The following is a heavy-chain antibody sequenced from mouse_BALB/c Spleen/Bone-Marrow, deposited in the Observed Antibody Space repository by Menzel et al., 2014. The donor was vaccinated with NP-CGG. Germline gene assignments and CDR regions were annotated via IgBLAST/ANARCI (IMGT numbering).Heavy chain of an antibody. CDR2: INPYNGGT. CDR3: AYGNFDY. CDR1: GYSFTGHT. J-gene: IGHJ2*01. D-gene: IGHD2-1*01. Sequence: DVQLQESGPELVKPGASMKMSCKTSGYSFTGHTMNWVKQSHGKNLEWIGLINPYNGGTSYNQKFKGKATLTVDKSSSTAYMELLSLTSEDSAVYFCAYGNFDYWGQGTTLTVSS. V-gene: IGHV1-26*01.